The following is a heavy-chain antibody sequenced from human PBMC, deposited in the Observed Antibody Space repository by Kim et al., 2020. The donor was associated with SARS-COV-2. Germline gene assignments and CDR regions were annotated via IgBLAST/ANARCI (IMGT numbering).Heavy chain of an antibody. D-gene: IGHD6-13*01. V-gene: IGHV1-18*01. CDR2: ISAYNGNT. Sequence: ASVKVSCKASGYTFTSYGISWVRQAPGQGLEWMGWISAYNGNTNYAQKLQGRVTMTTDTSTSTAYMELRSLRSDDTAVYYCARGVEVEAAAGKDDAFDIWGQGTMVTVSS. J-gene: IGHJ3*02. CDR1: GYTFTSYG. CDR3: ARGVEVEAAAGKDDAFDI.